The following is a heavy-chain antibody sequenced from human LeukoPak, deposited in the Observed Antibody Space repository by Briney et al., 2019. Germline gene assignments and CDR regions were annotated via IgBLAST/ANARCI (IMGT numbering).Heavy chain of an antibody. Sequence: PGGSLRLSCAASGFTFSSYEMNWVRQAPGKGLEWVSYISSSGSTIYYADSVRGRFTISRDNAKNSLYLQMNSLRAEETAVYYSARVGYCSGGSCYPEYFDYWGQGTLVTVSS. CDR3: ARVGYCSGGSCYPEYFDY. CDR1: GFTFSSYE. V-gene: IGHV3-48*03. J-gene: IGHJ4*02. D-gene: IGHD2-15*01. CDR2: ISSSGSTI.